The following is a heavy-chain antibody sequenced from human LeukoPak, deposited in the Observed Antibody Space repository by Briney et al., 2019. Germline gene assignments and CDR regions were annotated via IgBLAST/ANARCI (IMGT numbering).Heavy chain of an antibody. V-gene: IGHV3-30*03. D-gene: IGHD1-26*01. CDR2: ISRDGRDK. J-gene: IGHJ4*02. CDR1: GFTFSGFA. CDR3: ASHEEWELLYYFDY. Sequence: GGSLRLSCVASGFTFSGFAMHWVRQAPGKGLEWVAVISRDGRDKHHADSVKGRFTISRDNSKNTLYLQMNSLRAEDTAVYYCASHEEWELLYYFDYWGQGTLVTVSS.